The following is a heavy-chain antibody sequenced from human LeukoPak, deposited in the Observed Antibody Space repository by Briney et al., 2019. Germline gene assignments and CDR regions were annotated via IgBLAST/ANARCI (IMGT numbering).Heavy chain of an antibody. D-gene: IGHD3-16*01. Sequence: GASVKVSCKASGYTFTSYYMHWVRQAPGQGLEWMGIINPSGGSTSYAQKFQGRVTMTRDKSISTAYLQWSSLKASDTAMYYCARQNGEWGSPVPWGQGTLVTVSS. V-gene: IGHV1-46*01. CDR3: ARQNGEWGSPVP. CDR2: INPSGGST. CDR1: GYTFTSYY. J-gene: IGHJ5*02.